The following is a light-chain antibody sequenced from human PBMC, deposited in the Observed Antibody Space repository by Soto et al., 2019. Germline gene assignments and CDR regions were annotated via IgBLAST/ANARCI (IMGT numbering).Light chain of an antibody. V-gene: IGKV1D-13*01. CDR2: DAS. Sequence: AIQLTQSPSSLSASVGDRVTITCRASQGISSALAWYQQTPGKPPKLLIYDASSLEIGVPSRFSGSGSVTDFTLTISSLQPEDFATYYCQQFNNYPFTFGPGTKVHIK. CDR3: QQFNNYPFT. CDR1: QGISSA. J-gene: IGKJ3*01.